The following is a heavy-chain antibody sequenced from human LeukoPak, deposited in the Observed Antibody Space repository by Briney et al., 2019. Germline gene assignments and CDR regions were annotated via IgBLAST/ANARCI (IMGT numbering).Heavy chain of an antibody. CDR1: GGSISSGGYY. J-gene: IGHJ3*02. D-gene: IGHD4-17*01. CDR3: ARAGAYGDYGHDAFDI. CDR2: IYYSGST. Sequence: PSQTLSLTRTVSGGSISSGGYYWSWIRQHPGKGLEWIGYIYYSGSTYYNPSLKSRVTISVDTSKNQFSLKLSSVTAADTAVYYCARAGAYGDYGHDAFDIWGQGTMVTVSS. V-gene: IGHV4-31*03.